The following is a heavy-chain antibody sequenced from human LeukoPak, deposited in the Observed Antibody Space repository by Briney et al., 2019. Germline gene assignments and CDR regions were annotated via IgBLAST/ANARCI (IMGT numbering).Heavy chain of an antibody. CDR1: GFTFGDHS. D-gene: IGHD3-9*01. CDR2: IRSKAYGGTA. CDR3: TGEIRYFDWFQADY. V-gene: IGHV3-49*03. Sequence: GSLRLSCTASGFTFGDHSVSWFRQAPGKGLEWVGFIRSKAYGGTAEYAASVKGRFTISRDDSKSVAYLQMDSLKTEDTAVYYCTGEIRYFDWFQADYWGQGTLVTVSS. J-gene: IGHJ4*02.